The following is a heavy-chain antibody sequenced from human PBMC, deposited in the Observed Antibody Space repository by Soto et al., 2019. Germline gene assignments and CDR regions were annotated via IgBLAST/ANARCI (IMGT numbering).Heavy chain of an antibody. CDR2: IIPIFGTA. D-gene: IGHD3-22*01. CDR3: ASAPTHQYYYDSSGYYGY. J-gene: IGHJ4*02. CDR1: GGTFSSYA. Sequence: ASEKVSCKASGGTFSSYAISWVRQAPGQGLEWMGGIIPIFGTANYAQKFQGRVTITADESTSTGYMELSSLRSEDTAVYYCASAPTHQYYYDSSGYYGYRGQGTLVTVSS. V-gene: IGHV1-69*13.